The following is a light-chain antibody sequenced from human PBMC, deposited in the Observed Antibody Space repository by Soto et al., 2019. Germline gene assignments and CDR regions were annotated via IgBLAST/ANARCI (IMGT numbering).Light chain of an antibody. Sequence: QSVLTQPASVSGSPGQSITISCTGTSSDVVGYNYVSWYQQHPGKAPKLMIYDVSNQPSGVSNRFSGSKSGNTASLTISGLQAEDEADYYCSSYTRCSILGYVFGTGNMLTVL. CDR3: SSYTRCSILGYV. CDR1: SSDVVGYNY. CDR2: DVS. V-gene: IGLV2-14*01. J-gene: IGLJ1*01.